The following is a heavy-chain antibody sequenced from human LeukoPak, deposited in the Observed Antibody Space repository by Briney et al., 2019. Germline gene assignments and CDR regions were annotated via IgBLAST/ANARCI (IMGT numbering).Heavy chain of an antibody. J-gene: IGHJ5*02. CDR1: GGPISSSSYY. CDR3: AGSLRITMVRGVLT. Sequence: PSETLSLTCTVSGGPISSSSYYWGWIRQPPGKGLEWIGSIYYSGSTYYNPSLKSRVTISVDTSKNQFSLKLSSVTAADTAVYYCAGSLRITMVRGVLTWGQGTLVTVSS. V-gene: IGHV4-39*01. CDR2: IYYSGST. D-gene: IGHD3-10*01.